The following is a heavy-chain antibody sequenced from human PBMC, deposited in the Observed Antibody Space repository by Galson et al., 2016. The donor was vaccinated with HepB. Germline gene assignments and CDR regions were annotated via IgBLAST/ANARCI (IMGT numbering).Heavy chain of an antibody. CDR2: IRGGGDAT. V-gene: IGHV3-23*01. CDR1: GFTFSNYA. Sequence: SLRLSCAASGFTFSNYATAWVRLPPGKGLEWVSPIRGGGDATYYAASVKGRFTISRDNSRTTLYLHLSSLRAEDTALYYCARGHGDYFPANYFNYWGQGTLVIVSS. D-gene: IGHD4-17*01. J-gene: IGHJ4*02. CDR3: ARGHGDYFPANYFNY.